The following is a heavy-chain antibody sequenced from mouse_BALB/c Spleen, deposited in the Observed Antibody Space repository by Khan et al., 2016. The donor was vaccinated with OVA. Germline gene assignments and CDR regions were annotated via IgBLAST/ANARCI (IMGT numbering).Heavy chain of an antibody. J-gene: IGHJ3*01. CDR3: TRDYWFAY. Sequence: VELVESGGGLVKPGGSLKISCAASGFTFTNYAMSWVRQTPEKRLEWVASISSGGSTSNPDGVKGRFTTSRDNAMIILYLLMSNPRSEDSAIYYCTRDYWFAYWGQGTLVTVSA. CDR2: ISSGGST. V-gene: IGHV5-6-5*01. CDR1: GFTFTNYA.